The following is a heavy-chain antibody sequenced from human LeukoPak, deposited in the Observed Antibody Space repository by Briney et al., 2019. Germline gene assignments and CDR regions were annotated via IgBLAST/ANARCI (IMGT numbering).Heavy chain of an antibody. CDR2: IYYSGSA. CDR1: GGSINSVGYY. D-gene: IGHD5-12*01. V-gene: IGHV4-31*03. CDR3: ARDPRRSGYSGYE. J-gene: IGHJ3*01. Sequence: SETLSLTCTVSGGSINSVGYYWSWIRQHPEKGLEWIGYIYYSGSANYQPSLKSRVTISIDTSKNQFSLNLSSVTAADTAVYYCARDPRRSGYSGYEWGQGTMVTVSS.